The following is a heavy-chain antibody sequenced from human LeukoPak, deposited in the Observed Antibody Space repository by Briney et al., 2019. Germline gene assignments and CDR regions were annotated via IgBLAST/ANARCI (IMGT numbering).Heavy chain of an antibody. CDR3: ARRLGSGAFDI. Sequence: PSETLSLTCTVAGGSLSSYYWSWIRQPPGKGLEWIGYIYYSGSTNYNPSLKSRVTISVDTSKNQFSLKLSSVTAADTAVYYCARRLGSGAFDIWGQGTMVTVSS. D-gene: IGHD7-27*01. CDR2: IYYSGST. V-gene: IGHV4-59*08. J-gene: IGHJ3*02. CDR1: GGSLSSYY.